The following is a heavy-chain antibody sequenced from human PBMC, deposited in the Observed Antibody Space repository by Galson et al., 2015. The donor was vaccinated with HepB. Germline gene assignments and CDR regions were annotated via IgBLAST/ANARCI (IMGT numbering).Heavy chain of an antibody. Sequence: QSGAEATKPVESLWISCKGSGYSFTSYRVSCVREMPGKGLVWMGRIDPSDAYTNYRPSFQGHVTTSADKSISTAYLQWSSLKASDTDMYYCAGPWRSSSWYGAFDIWGQGTMVTVSS. D-gene: IGHD6-13*01. J-gene: IGHJ3*02. CDR3: AGPWRSSSWYGAFDI. CDR2: IDPSDAYT. V-gene: IGHV5-10-1*01. CDR1: GYSFTSYR.